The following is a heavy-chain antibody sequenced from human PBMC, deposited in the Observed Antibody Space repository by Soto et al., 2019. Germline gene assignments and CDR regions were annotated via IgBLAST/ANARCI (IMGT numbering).Heavy chain of an antibody. CDR3: TTDSYSTIIIVRFDY. CDR2: IKSKTDGGTT. V-gene: IGHV3-15*07. Sequence: SGGSLRLSSTASGFPFTNAGINWVRQDPGKGLEWVGRIKSKTDGGTTDYAEPVKGRFAISRDDSNNMVYLQMNSLKIEDTAVYYCTTDSYSTIIIVRFDYWGHGTLVTVSS. CDR1: GFPFTNAG. D-gene: IGHD3-22*01. J-gene: IGHJ4*01.